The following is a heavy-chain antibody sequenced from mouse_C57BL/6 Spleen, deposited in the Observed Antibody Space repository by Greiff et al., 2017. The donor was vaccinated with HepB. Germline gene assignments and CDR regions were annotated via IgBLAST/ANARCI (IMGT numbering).Heavy chain of an antibody. CDR2: ISSGSSTI. D-gene: IGHD1-1*01. J-gene: IGHJ3*01. Sequence: EVKVVESGGGLVKPGGSLKLSCAASGFTFSDYGMHWVRQAPEKGLEWVAYISSGSSTIYYADTVKGRFTISRDNAKNTLFLQMTSLRSEDTAMYYCARERGYYGSSPFAYWGQGTLVTVSA. CDR3: ARERGYYGSSPFAY. V-gene: IGHV5-17*01. CDR1: GFTFSDYG.